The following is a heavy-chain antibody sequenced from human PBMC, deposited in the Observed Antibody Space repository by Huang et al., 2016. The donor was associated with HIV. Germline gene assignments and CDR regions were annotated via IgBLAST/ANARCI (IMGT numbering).Heavy chain of an antibody. D-gene: IGHD3-3*01. CDR2: INHSGQT. V-gene: IGHV4-34*02. Sequence: QVQIEQWGSGLLKPSETLSLTCAFYGGSFTDFYWSWIRQAPGKGLEWIGEINHSGQTTYNASLKTRVTMSMDMSKSQFSLRLDSVTAADTAVYYCATDDRLYARHIGRFWGQGALVSVS. CDR1: GGSFTDFY. CDR3: ATDDRLYARHIGRF. J-gene: IGHJ4*02.